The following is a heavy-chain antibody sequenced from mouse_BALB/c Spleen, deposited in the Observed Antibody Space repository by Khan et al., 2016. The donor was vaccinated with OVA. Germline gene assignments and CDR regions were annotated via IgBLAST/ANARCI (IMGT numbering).Heavy chain of an antibody. CDR3: VRSGYGSFAF. CDR2: FYPNSGGS. Sequence: VQLQQSGPEVVKPGASVKISCKASGYTFTDYNMDWVKQRHGKSLEWIGYFYPNSGGSGYNQKFKTKATLTVDISSSTAYMDPCSLTSEASAVSYCVRSGYGSFAFGGQGTLVTVSA. CDR1: GYTFTDYN. J-gene: IGHJ3*01. D-gene: IGHD1-2*01. V-gene: IGHV1S29*02.